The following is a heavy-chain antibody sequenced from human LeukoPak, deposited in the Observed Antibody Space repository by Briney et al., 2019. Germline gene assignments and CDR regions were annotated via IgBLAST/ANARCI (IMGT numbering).Heavy chain of an antibody. J-gene: IGHJ4*02. Sequence: GGSLRLSCAASGFTFSTYAMSWVRQAPGQGLEWVSGISGSGGNTYYADTVKGRFTISRDNSYNTLYLQMNSLRAEDTAVYYCAKGGKYNGSGSPDYWGQGTLVTVSS. CDR1: GFTFSTYA. CDR3: AKGGKYNGSGSPDY. V-gene: IGHV3-23*01. CDR2: ISGSGGNT. D-gene: IGHD6-6*01.